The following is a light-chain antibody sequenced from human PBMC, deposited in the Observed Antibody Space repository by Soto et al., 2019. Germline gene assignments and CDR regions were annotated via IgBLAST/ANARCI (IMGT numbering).Light chain of an antibody. V-gene: IGKV1-5*03. CDR1: QSISSW. J-gene: IGKJ1*01. CDR2: KAF. Sequence: DIQMTQSPSTLSASVGDRVTITCRASQSISSWLDRYQQKPRKAPKLLIYKAFSLESGVPSRFRGSRSGTQFTLTISGLQPDAFATYYCQQYNSLWTFGQGTKVEIK. CDR3: QQYNSLWT.